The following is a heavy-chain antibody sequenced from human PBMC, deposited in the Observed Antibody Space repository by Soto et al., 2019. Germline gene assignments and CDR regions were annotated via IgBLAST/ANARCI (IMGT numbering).Heavy chain of an antibody. Sequence: ASVKVSCKASGYTFSSYDINWVRQAPGQRLEWMGWMNADSGNTKYAQKFQGRVTITRDTSASTAYMELSSLRSEDTAVYYCARDYGDYSFFFDYWGQGALVTVSS. J-gene: IGHJ4*02. CDR2: MNADSGNT. CDR1: GYTFSSYD. V-gene: IGHV1-3*01. CDR3: ARDYGDYSFFFDY. D-gene: IGHD4-17*01.